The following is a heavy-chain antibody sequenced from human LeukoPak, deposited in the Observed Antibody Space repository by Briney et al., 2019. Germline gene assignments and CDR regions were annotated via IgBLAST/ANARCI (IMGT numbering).Heavy chain of an antibody. Sequence: SETLSLICSVSGVSISNYYWSWIRQSPGKGREGVGYIYYSGTTNYNPSLKSRVSISLDTSKSQFSLKLSSVTAADTAVYYCARALYSSGWYSTGEFWFDPWGQGTLVTVSS. J-gene: IGHJ5*02. V-gene: IGHV4-59*01. CDR3: ARALYSSGWYSTGEFWFDP. D-gene: IGHD6-19*01. CDR2: IYYSGTT. CDR1: GVSISNYY.